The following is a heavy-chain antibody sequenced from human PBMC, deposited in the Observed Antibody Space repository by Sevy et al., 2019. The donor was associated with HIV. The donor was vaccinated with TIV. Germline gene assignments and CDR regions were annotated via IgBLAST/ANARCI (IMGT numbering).Heavy chain of an antibody. CDR1: GFTFSDDW. Sequence: GGSLRLSCAASGFTFSDDWMSGVRQAPGKGLEWVANIKQDGSQKYYVDSVKGRFTISRDNAKNSLYLQMNSLRAEDTAVYYCARGGWHFGYWGQGTLVTVSS. J-gene: IGHJ4*02. D-gene: IGHD2-15*01. V-gene: IGHV3-7*01. CDR3: ARGGWHFGY. CDR2: IKQDGSQK.